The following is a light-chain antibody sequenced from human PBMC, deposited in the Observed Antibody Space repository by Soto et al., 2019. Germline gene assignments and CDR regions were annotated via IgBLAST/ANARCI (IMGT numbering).Light chain of an antibody. Sequence: QSALTQPASVSASPGQSITISCTGTSSDIGDYNYVSWYQQRPGEAPKLILYEVENRPSGISDRFSGSKSGNTASLTISGLQTEDEADYYCSSYTSIVTLVVFGGGTKLTVL. CDR2: EVE. CDR1: SSDIGDYNY. J-gene: IGLJ2*01. CDR3: SSYTSIVTLVV. V-gene: IGLV2-14*03.